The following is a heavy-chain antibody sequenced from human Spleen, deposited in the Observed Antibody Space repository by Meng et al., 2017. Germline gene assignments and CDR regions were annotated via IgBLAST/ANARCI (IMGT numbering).Heavy chain of an antibody. CDR1: GLTFSGSD. CDR2: IRTEANRHAT. J-gene: IGHJ3*02. D-gene: IGHD1-1*01. V-gene: IGHV3-73*01. CDR3: TVYTTGHI. Sequence: GSLRLSCAASGLTFSGSDVHWVREASGKGLEWIGRIRTEANRHATAYGPSVKGRFTISRDDSKNTAFLQMNSLKTEDTALYYCTVYTTGHIWGQGTRVTVSS.